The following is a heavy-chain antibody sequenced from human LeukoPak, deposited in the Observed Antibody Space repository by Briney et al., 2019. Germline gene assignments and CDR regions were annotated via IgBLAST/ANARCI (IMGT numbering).Heavy chain of an antibody. CDR2: INPRGGST. J-gene: IGHJ5*02. Sequence: ASVKVSCKASGYTFTSHFMHWVRQAPGQELEWMGIINPRGGSTSYTQKFQGRVTMTRDTSTSTVYMELSGLRSEDTAVYYCARSVYTRIAVTEGATNWFDPWGQGTLVTVSS. CDR1: GYTFTSHF. CDR3: ARSVYTRIAVTEGATNWFDP. V-gene: IGHV1-46*01. D-gene: IGHD6-19*01.